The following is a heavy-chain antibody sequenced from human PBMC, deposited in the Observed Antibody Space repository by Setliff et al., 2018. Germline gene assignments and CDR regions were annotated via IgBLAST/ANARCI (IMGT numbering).Heavy chain of an antibody. Sequence: GGSLRLSCAASGFMFSTYGMHWVRQAPGKGLEWVAEIRSDGSNKYYTDLVKGRFSITRDNSKNTLYLQMSSLRPEDTALYYCAKPKPGWPAGFDSWGQGTLVTVSS. V-gene: IGHV3-30*02. CDR3: AKPKPGWPAGFDS. J-gene: IGHJ4*02. CDR1: GFMFSTYG. D-gene: IGHD6-19*01. CDR2: IRSDGSNK.